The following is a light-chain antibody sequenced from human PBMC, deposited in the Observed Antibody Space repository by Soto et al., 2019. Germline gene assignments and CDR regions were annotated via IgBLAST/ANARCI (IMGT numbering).Light chain of an antibody. Sequence: EIVLTQSPATLSLSPGETATLSCRASQSINSYLAWYQQKPGQAPRLLIYGASIRATGIPARFSGSGSGTDFTLTISSLQAEDVAVYYCQQYYSTPPTFGQGTKVDIK. CDR3: QQYYSTPPT. CDR1: QSINSY. CDR2: GAS. J-gene: IGKJ1*01. V-gene: IGKV3-11*01.